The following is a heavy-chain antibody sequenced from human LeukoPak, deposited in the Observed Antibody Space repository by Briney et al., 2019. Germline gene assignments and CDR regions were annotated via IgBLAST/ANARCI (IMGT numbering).Heavy chain of an antibody. CDR1: GYRFSDYW. V-gene: IGHV5-51*01. J-gene: IGHJ5*02. CDR2: IYPGDSDT. Sequence: GESLKISSQGSGYRFSDYWIGWGRRVPGTGMGGMGLIYPGDSDTSYSPSFQGHVTISAHKSISTAYLQWSSLKASDPAIYYCARLLTSCPTLRYWFDLWGQGPLVTVSS. D-gene: IGHD4-17*01. CDR3: ARLLTSCPTLRYWFDL.